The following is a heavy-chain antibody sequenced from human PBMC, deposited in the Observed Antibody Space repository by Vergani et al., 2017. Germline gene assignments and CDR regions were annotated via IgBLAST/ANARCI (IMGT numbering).Heavy chain of an antibody. D-gene: IGHD3-10*01. CDR2: IVPILGIA. CDR1: GGTFSSYT. Sequence: QVQLVQSGAEVKKPGSSVKVSCKASGGTFSSYTISWVRQAPGQGLEWLGRIVPILGIANYAQKFQGRVTITADKSTSTAYMELSSLGSEDTAVYYCARDKEVLTMVRGVPMDVWGQGTTVTVSS. J-gene: IGHJ6*02. V-gene: IGHV1-69*08. CDR3: ARDKEVLTMVRGVPMDV.